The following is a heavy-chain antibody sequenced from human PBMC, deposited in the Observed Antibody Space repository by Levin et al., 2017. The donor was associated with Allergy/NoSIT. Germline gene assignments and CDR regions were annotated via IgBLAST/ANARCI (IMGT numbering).Heavy chain of an antibody. J-gene: IGHJ6*02. CDR1: GFTFSDYY. CDR2: ISSSGSTI. CDR3: AREGIAVAATEGGYYYYYYGMDV. Sequence: PGGSLRLSCAASGFTFSDYYMSWIRQAPGKGLEWVSYISSSGSTIYYADSVKGRFTISRDNAKNSLYLQMNSLRAEDTAVYYCAREGIAVAATEGGYYYYYYGMDVWGQGTTVTVSS. V-gene: IGHV3-11*01. D-gene: IGHD6-19*01.